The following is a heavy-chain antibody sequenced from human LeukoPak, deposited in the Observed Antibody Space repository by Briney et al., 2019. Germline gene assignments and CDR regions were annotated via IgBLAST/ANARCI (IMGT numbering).Heavy chain of an antibody. J-gene: IGHJ4*02. V-gene: IGHV1-24*01. CDR1: GHALSDLS. Sequence: ASVKVSCKISGHALSDLSIHWVRQAPGRGPEWMGGFDPEVGDKMHAQKFQGRVTMTEDTSTDTAYMELNNLRSEDTAVYYCATDSDPWGPAAGTIDYWGQGTLVTVSS. CDR3: ATDSDPWGPAAGTIDY. CDR2: FDPEVGDK. D-gene: IGHD6-13*01.